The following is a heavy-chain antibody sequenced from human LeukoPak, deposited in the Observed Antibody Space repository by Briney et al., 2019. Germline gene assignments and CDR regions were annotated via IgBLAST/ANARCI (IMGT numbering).Heavy chain of an antibody. J-gene: IGHJ5*02. Sequence: MSSETLSLTCAVSGGSIRSSNWWSWVRQPPGKGLEWIGSIYYSGSTYYNPSLKSRVTISVDTSKNQFSLKLGSVTAADTAVYYCARHVLALTLWFDPWGQGTLVTVSS. V-gene: IGHV4-39*01. CDR2: IYYSGST. CDR3: ARHVLALTLWFDP. CDR1: GGSIRSSNW.